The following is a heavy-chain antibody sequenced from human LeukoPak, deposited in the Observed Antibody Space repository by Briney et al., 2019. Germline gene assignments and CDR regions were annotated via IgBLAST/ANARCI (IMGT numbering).Heavy chain of an antibody. J-gene: IGHJ4*02. CDR1: GFTFSSYG. D-gene: IGHD6-19*01. Sequence: GGSLRLSCAASGFTFSSYGITWVRQAPGKGLEWVSTISATGGSTYYADSVRGRFTISRDNSKDTLYLQMNSLRAEDTAVYYCAKGGYSSGWRNYFDYWGQGTLVTVSS. V-gene: IGHV3-23*01. CDR2: ISATGGST. CDR3: AKGGYSSGWRNYFDY.